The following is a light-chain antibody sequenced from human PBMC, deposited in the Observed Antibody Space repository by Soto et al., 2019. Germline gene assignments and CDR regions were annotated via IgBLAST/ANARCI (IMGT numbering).Light chain of an antibody. CDR2: DAS. Sequence: EIVLTQSPATLSLSPWERATLSCRASQSVYSYLAWYQQKPGQAPRLLIYDASTRATGIPARFRGSGSGTDFTLTISSLEPEDFAVYYCQQRSNWPITFGQGTRLEIK. V-gene: IGKV3-11*01. J-gene: IGKJ5*01. CDR3: QQRSNWPIT. CDR1: QSVYSY.